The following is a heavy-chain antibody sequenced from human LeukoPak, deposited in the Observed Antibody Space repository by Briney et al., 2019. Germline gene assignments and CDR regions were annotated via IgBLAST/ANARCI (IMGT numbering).Heavy chain of an antibody. CDR2: INHSGST. CDR1: GGSFSGYY. CDR3: ARARSGSYSYDRYAFDI. Sequence: SETLSLTCAVYGGSFSGYYWSWIRQPPGKGLEWIGEINHSGSTNYNPSLKSRDTISVDTSKNQFSLKLSSVTAADTAVYYCARARSGSYSYDRYAFDIWGQGTMVTVSS. V-gene: IGHV4-34*01. J-gene: IGHJ3*02. D-gene: IGHD1-26*01.